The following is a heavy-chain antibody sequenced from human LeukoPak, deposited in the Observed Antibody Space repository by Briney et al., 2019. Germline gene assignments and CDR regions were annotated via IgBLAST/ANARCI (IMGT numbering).Heavy chain of an antibody. CDR3: ARSYYYDSSGLFDY. J-gene: IGHJ4*02. Sequence: SETLSLTCAVYGGSFSGYYWSWIRQPPGKGLEWIGRIYTSGSTNYNPSLKSRVTMSVDTSKNQFSLKLSSVTAADTAVYYCARSYYYDSSGLFDYWGQGTLVTVSS. CDR2: IYTSGST. CDR1: GGSFSGYY. D-gene: IGHD3-22*01. V-gene: IGHV4-59*10.